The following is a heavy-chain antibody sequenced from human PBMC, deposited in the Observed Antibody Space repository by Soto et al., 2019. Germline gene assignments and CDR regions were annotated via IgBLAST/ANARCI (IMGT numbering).Heavy chain of an antibody. Sequence: GASVKVSCKVSGYTLTELSMHWLRQSPGKGLEWMGGFDPEDGETIYAQKFQGRVTMTEDTSTDTAYMELSSLRSEDTAVYYCATGPLRYCSGGSCYEPKYNWFDPWGQGTLVTVSS. CDR3: ATGPLRYCSGGSCYEPKYNWFDP. CDR2: FDPEDGET. CDR1: GYTLTELS. J-gene: IGHJ5*02. D-gene: IGHD2-15*01. V-gene: IGHV1-24*01.